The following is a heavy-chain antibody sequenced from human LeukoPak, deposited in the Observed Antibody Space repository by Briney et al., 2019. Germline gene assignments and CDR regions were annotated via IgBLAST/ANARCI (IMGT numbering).Heavy chain of an antibody. CDR2: IIPILGIA. V-gene: IGHV1-69*02. CDR1: GGTFSSYT. CDR3: ARAQRNLGYDFWSGYYY. D-gene: IGHD3-3*01. J-gene: IGHJ4*02. Sequence: SVKVSCKASGGTFSSYTISWVRQAPGQGLEWMGRIIPILGIANYAQKFQGRVTITADKSTSTAYMELSSLRPEDTAVYYCARAQRNLGYDFWSGYYYWGQGTLVTASS.